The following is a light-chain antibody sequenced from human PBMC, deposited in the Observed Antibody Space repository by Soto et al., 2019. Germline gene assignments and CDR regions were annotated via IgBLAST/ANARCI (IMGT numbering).Light chain of an antibody. CDR3: CSYAGSYTFVI. J-gene: IGLJ2*01. CDR2: DVN. V-gene: IGLV2-11*01. Sequence: QSALTQPRSVSGSPGQSITISCTGTSNDVGGYNYVSWYQQHPGKAPKLLIYDVNKRPSRVPDRFSGSKSGNTASLTISGLQAEDEAEYHGCSYAGSYTFVIFGGGTKLTVL. CDR1: SNDVGGYNY.